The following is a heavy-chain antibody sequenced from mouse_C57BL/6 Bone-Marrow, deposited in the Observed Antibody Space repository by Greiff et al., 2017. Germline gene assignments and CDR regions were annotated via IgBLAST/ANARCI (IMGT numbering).Heavy chain of an antibody. V-gene: IGHV1-81*01. CDR2: IYPRSGNT. CDR1: GYTFTSYG. J-gene: IGHJ1*03. D-gene: IGHD2-12*01. Sequence: QVQLQQSGAELARPGASVKLSCKASGYTFTSYGISWVKQRTGQGLEWIGEIYPRSGNTYYNEKFKGKATLTADKSSSTAYMELRSLTSEDSAVYFCARTSYYSIYWYFDVWGTGTTVTVSS. CDR3: ARTSYYSIYWYFDV.